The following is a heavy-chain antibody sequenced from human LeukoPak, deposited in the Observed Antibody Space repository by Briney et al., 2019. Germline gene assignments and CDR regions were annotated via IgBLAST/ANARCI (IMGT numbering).Heavy chain of an antibody. CDR3: AGEVDDSSGYYSDY. Sequence: ASVKVSCKASGYTFTSYGISWVRQAPGQGLEWMGWISAYNGNTNYAQKPQGRVTMTTDTSTSTAYMELRSLRSDDTAVYYCAGEVDDSSGYYSDYWGQGTLVTVSS. V-gene: IGHV1-18*01. CDR2: ISAYNGNT. D-gene: IGHD3-22*01. J-gene: IGHJ4*02. CDR1: GYTFTSYG.